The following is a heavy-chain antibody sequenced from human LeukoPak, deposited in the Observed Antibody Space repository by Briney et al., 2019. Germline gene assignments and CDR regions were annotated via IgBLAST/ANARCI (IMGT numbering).Heavy chain of an antibody. Sequence: GGSLRLSCAASGFIFSIYSMNWVRQAPGKGLEWVSSISSSSIYIYYADSVKGRFTISRDNAKNSLYLQMDSLRAEDTAVYYCARAGFVGATASFDYWGQGTLVTVSS. D-gene: IGHD1-26*01. CDR1: GFIFSIYS. J-gene: IGHJ4*02. V-gene: IGHV3-21*01. CDR2: ISSSSIYI. CDR3: ARAGFVGATASFDY.